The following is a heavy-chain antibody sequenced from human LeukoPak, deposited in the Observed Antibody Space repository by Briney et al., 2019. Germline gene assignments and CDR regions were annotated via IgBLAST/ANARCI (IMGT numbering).Heavy chain of an antibody. V-gene: IGHV3-23*01. Sequence: GGSLRLSCAASGFTFSSYAMSWVRQAPGKGLEWVSGISGSGGSTYYADSVKGRFTISRDNSKNTLYLQMNSLRAGDTAVYYCARGHTAVTRHFDFWGQGTLVTVSS. CDR1: GFTFSSYA. CDR3: ARGHTAVTRHFDF. CDR2: ISGSGGST. J-gene: IGHJ4*02. D-gene: IGHD4-17*01.